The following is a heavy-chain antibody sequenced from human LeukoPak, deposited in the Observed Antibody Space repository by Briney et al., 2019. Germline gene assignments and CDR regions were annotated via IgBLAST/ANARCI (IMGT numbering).Heavy chain of an antibody. CDR2: INPNSGGT. D-gene: IGHD2-8*02. Sequence: ASLKVSCKASGYTFTGYYMHWVRQAPGQGLEWMGWINPNSGGTNYAQKFQGRVTMTTDTSTSTAYMELRSLRSDDTAVYYCARDLYCTGGVCYSPRPFDYWGQGTLVTVSS. V-gene: IGHV1-2*02. CDR1: GYTFTGYY. J-gene: IGHJ4*02. CDR3: ARDLYCTGGVCYSPRPFDY.